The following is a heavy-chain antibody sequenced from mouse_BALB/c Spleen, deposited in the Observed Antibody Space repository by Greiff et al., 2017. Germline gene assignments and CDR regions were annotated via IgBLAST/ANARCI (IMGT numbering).Heavy chain of an antibody. CDR1: GFTFSSFG. Sequence: EVHLVESGGGLVQPGGSRKLSCAASGFTFSSFGMHWVRQAPEKGLEWVAYISSGSSTIYYADTVKGRFTISRDNPKNTLFLQMTSLRSEDTAMYYCARSGYGNYVNYWGQGTTLTVSS. D-gene: IGHD2-10*02. CDR3: ARSGYGNYVNY. CDR2: ISSGSSTI. V-gene: IGHV5-17*02. J-gene: IGHJ2*01.